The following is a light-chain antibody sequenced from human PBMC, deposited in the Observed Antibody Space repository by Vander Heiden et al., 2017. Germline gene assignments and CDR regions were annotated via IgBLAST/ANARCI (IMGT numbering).Light chain of an antibody. Sequence: EIVLTQSPATLSLSPGERATLSCRASQSVSSYLAWYQQKPGQAPRLLIYDASNSATRIPARFSGSGSGTDFTLTISSLEPEDFAVYYCQQCCTWAGTFGPGTKVEIK. V-gene: IGKV3-11*01. CDR2: DAS. CDR1: QSVSSY. J-gene: IGKJ1*01. CDR3: QQCCTWAGT.